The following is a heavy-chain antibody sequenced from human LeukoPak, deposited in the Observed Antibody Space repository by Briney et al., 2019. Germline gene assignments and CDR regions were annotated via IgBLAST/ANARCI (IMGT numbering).Heavy chain of an antibody. V-gene: IGHV4-61*02. D-gene: IGHD5-24*01. Sequence: SETLSLTCTVSSGSISSSNYYWSWIRQPAGKGLEWIGRISTIGITNYNPSLNSRVTISIDTSKNQFSLKLSSVTAADTAVYYCARGDGYNGGIYYWGQGTLVTVSS. CDR2: ISTIGIT. J-gene: IGHJ4*02. CDR1: SGSISSSNYY. CDR3: ARGDGYNGGIYY.